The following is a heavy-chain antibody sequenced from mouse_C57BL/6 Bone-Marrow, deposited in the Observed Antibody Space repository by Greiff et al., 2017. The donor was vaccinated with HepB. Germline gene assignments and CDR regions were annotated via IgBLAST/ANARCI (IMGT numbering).Heavy chain of an antibody. D-gene: IGHD2-4*01. CDR3: ARRGIYDYDGAWFAY. J-gene: IGHJ3*01. Sequence: QVQLQQPGAELVRPGTSVKLSCKASGYTFTSYWMHWVKQRPGQGLEWIGVIDPSDIYTNYNQKFKGKATLTVDTSSSTAYMQLSSLTSEDSAVYYCARRGIYDYDGAWFAYWGQGTLVTVSA. CDR2: IDPSDIYT. CDR1: GYTFTSYW. V-gene: IGHV1-59*01.